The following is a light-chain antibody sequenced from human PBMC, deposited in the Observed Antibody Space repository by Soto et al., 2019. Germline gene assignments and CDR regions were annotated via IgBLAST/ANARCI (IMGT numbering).Light chain of an antibody. CDR1: QSVNSNY. V-gene: IGKV3-20*01. Sequence: ETVLTQSPGTLSLSPGERATLSCRASQSVNSNYLAWYQQKPGQSPRLLIYGASIRAAGVPDRISGSGSGTAFTLTISRLEPEDFALYYCQQYGGSPLTFGAGTKVDFK. CDR2: GAS. CDR3: QQYGGSPLT. J-gene: IGKJ3*01.